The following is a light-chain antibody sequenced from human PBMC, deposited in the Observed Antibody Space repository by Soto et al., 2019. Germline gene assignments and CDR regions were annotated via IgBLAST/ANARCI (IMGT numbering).Light chain of an antibody. CDR1: QSVNSN. CDR2: DAS. CDR3: QQYNNWLWT. Sequence: EVVKTKYPATLSVSPGERATLSCRASQSVNSNLVWYQQKPGQAPRLLIYDASTRATGIPGRFSGSGYGTEFTLTISSLQSEDFAVYYCQQYNNWLWTFGQGTKVEIK. J-gene: IGKJ1*01. V-gene: IGKV3-15*01.